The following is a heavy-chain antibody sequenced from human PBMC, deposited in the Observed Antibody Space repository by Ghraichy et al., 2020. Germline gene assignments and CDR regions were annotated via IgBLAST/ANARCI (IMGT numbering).Heavy chain of an antibody. J-gene: IGHJ4*01. Sequence: GGSLRLSCGTSGFTFSGYTMSWVRQAPGKGLEWVSPITSPSNTIYYADSVKGRFTISRDNAKNSLLLQMNSLRDEDTAVYYCARDSSTFSYWGTGTLVTVS. CDR3: ARDSSTFSY. CDR1: GFTFSGYT. V-gene: IGHV3-48*02. D-gene: IGHD2-2*01. CDR2: ITSPSNTI.